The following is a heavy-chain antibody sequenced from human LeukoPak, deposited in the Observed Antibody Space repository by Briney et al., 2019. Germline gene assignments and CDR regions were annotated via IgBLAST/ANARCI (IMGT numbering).Heavy chain of an antibody. D-gene: IGHD3-9*01. CDR1: GGSVSSGSYY. Sequence: SETLSLTCTVSGGSVSSGSYYWSWLRQPPGTGLEWIGYIYYSGSTNYNPSLKSRVTISVDTSKNQFSLKLSSVTAADTAVYYCARGGKYYDILTGYYGMDVWGKGTTVTVSS. J-gene: IGHJ6*04. V-gene: IGHV4-61*01. CDR2: IYYSGST. CDR3: ARGGKYYDILTGYYGMDV.